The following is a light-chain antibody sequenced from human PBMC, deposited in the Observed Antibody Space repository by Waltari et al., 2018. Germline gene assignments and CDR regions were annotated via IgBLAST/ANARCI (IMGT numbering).Light chain of an antibody. J-gene: IGKJ5*01. CDR3: QQANSFPIT. CDR1: QSVSSN. Sequence: EIVMTQSPATLSVSPGERAPLPCRASQSVSSNLAWYQQKPGQPLRLLIFDASRRATGIPARFSGSGSGTEFTLTISSLQSEDFATYYCQQANSFPITFGQGTRLEIK. CDR2: DAS. V-gene: IGKV3-15*01.